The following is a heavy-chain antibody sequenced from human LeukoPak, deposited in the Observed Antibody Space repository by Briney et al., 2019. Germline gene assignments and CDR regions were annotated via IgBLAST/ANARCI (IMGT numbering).Heavy chain of an antibody. CDR3: SKKGQSEDYGKPG. V-gene: IGHV3-23*01. D-gene: IGHD4-17*01. J-gene: IGHJ4*02. CDR2: ISGSGGST. Sequence: PGGSLRLSCAASGFTFSSYAMSWVRQAPGKGLEWVSAISGSGGSTYYADSVKGRFTISRDNSKNTLYLQMNSLRAEDTAVYYCSKKGQSEDYGKPGWGQGTLVTVSS. CDR1: GFTFSSYA.